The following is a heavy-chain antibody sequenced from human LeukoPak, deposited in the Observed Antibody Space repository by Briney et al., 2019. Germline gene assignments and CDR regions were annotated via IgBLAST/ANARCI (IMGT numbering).Heavy chain of an antibody. CDR3: AKTRPLDSSSWSHGDY. CDR1: GFTFSNYA. J-gene: IGHJ4*02. Sequence: GGSLRLSCAASGFTFSNYAMSWVRQAPGKGLEWVSSSGSGGSTNYADSVKGRFTISRDNSKNTLYLQMNSLRAEDTAVYYCAKTRPLDSSSWSHGDYWGQGTLVTVSS. CDR2: SGSGGST. D-gene: IGHD6-13*01. V-gene: IGHV3-23*01.